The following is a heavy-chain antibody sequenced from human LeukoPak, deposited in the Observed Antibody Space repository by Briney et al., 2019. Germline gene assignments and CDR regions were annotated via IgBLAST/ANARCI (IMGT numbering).Heavy chain of an antibody. V-gene: IGHV1-8*01. Sequence: ASVKVSCNASGYTFTSYDINWVRQATGQGLEWMGWMNPNSGNTGYAQKFQGRVTMTRNTSISTAYMEPSSLRSEDTAVYYCARGAWITMIVVVIPTGFDYWGQGTLVTVSS. CDR3: ARGAWITMIVVVIPTGFDY. CDR1: GYTFTSYD. CDR2: MNPNSGNT. D-gene: IGHD3-22*01. J-gene: IGHJ4*02.